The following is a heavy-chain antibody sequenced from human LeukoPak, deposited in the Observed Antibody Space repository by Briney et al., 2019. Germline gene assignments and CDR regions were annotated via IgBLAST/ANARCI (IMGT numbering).Heavy chain of an antibody. CDR2: IHDSGTT. J-gene: IGHJ4*02. V-gene: IGHV4-59*08. D-gene: IGHD2-2*01. CDR3: ARRRGYCSSSSCYGFDY. CDR1: GGSISAYY. Sequence: SETLSLTCTVSGGSISAYYWSWIRQPPGKGLEWIAYIHDSGTTKYNPSLKSRVTISLDTSKNQCSLKVSSVTAADTAVYYCARRRGYCSSSSCYGFDYWGQGTLVTVSS.